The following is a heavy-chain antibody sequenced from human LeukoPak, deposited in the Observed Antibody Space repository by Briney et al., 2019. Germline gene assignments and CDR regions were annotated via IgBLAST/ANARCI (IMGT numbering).Heavy chain of an antibody. CDR1: GGTFSSYA. V-gene: IGHV1-46*01. CDR2: INPSGGST. J-gene: IGHJ4*02. CDR3: ARSSGYDY. D-gene: IGHD3-22*01. Sequence: ASVKVSCKASGGTFSSYAISWVRQAPGQGLEWMGIINPSGGSTSYAQKFQGRVTVTRDTSTSTVYMELSSLRSEDTAVYYCARSSGYDYWGQGTLVTVSS.